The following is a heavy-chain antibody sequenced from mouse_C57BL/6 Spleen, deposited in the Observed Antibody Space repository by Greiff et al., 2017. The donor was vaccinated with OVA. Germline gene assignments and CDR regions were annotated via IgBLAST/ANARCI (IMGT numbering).Heavy chain of an antibody. J-gene: IGHJ1*03. V-gene: IGHV1-61*01. CDR2: IYPSDSET. Sequence: QVQLQQSGAELVRPGSSVKLSCKASGYTFTSYWMDWVKQRPGQGLEWIGNIYPSDSETHYHQKFKDKATLTVDKSSSTAYMQLSSLTSEDSAVYYCARRITTVVEGYFDVWGTGTTVTVSS. D-gene: IGHD1-1*01. CDR1: GYTFTSYW. CDR3: ARRITTVVEGYFDV.